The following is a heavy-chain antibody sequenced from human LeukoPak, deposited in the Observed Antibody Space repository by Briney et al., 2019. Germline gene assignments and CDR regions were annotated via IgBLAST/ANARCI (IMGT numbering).Heavy chain of an antibody. CDR2: ISYDGSNK. D-gene: IGHD6-19*01. J-gene: IGHJ4*02. Sequence: GGSLRLSCAASGFTFSSYGMHWVRQAPGKGLEWVAVISYDGSNKYYADSVKGRFTISRDNSKNTLYLQMNSLRAEDTAVYYCANSLSVAGYFDYWGLGTLVTVSS. V-gene: IGHV3-30*18. CDR1: GFTFSSYG. CDR3: ANSLSVAGYFDY.